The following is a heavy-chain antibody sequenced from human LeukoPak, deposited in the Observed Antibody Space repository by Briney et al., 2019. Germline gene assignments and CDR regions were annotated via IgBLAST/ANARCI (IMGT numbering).Heavy chain of an antibody. CDR1: GYTFTSYG. J-gene: IGHJ6*03. CDR3: ARDSITIFGVVIPYYYYYYMDV. CDR2: ISAYNGNT. Sequence: ASVKVSCKASGYTFTSYGISWVRQAPGQGLEWMGWISAYNGNTNYAQKLQGRVTMTTDTSTSTAYTELRSLRSDDTAVYYCARDSITIFGVVIPYYYYYYMDVWGKGTTVTVSS. V-gene: IGHV1-18*01. D-gene: IGHD3-3*01.